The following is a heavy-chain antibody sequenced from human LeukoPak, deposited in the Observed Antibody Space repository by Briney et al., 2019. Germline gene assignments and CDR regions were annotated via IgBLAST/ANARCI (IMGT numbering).Heavy chain of an antibody. CDR1: GGTFSSYA. CDR2: IIPILGIA. V-gene: IGHV1-69*04. J-gene: IGHJ4*02. D-gene: IGHD3-10*01. Sequence: GASVEVSCKASGGTFSSYAISWVRQAPGQGLEWMGRIIPILGIANYAQKFQGRVTITADKSTSTAYMELSSLRSEDTAVYYCARDVDPLWFGELANSPDYWGQGTLVTVSS. CDR3: ARDVDPLWFGELANSPDY.